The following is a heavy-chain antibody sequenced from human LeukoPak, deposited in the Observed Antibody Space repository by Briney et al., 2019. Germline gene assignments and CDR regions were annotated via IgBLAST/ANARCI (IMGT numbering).Heavy chain of an antibody. CDR2: ISSSSYI. Sequence: GGSLRLSCAASGFTFSSYSMNWVRQAPGKGLEWVSSISSSSYIYYADSVKGRFTISRDNAKNSLYLQMNSLRAEDTAVYYCARDRSRYYDSSGYYYAHGFDYWGQGTLVTVSS. V-gene: IGHV3-21*01. CDR1: GFTFSSYS. CDR3: ARDRSRYYDSSGYYYAHGFDY. D-gene: IGHD3-22*01. J-gene: IGHJ4*02.